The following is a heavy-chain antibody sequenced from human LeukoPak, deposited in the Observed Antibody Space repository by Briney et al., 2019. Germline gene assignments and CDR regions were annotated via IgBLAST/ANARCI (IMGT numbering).Heavy chain of an antibody. D-gene: IGHD3-10*01. CDR1: GFTFSSYS. V-gene: IGHV3-30*03. CDR3: ARDFGAANYYYGMDV. Sequence: PGGSLRLSCAASGFTFSSYSMNWVRQAPGKGLEWVAVISYDGSNKYYADSVKGRFTISRDNSKNTLYLQMNSLRAEDTAVYYCARDFGAANYYYGMDVWGQGTTVTVSS. CDR2: ISYDGSNK. J-gene: IGHJ6*02.